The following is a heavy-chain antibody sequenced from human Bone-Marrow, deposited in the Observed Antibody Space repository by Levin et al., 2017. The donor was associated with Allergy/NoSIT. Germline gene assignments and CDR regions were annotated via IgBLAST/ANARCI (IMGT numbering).Heavy chain of an antibody. CDR1: GFSLSTIGVS. J-gene: IGHJ6*02. CDR3: ARRPMFYGLDV. D-gene: IGHD3-10*02. Sequence: SGPTLVKPTQTLTLTCTFSGFSLSTIGVSVGWIRQPPGMALEWLAHIYWDDDKRYSPSLASRLTITKDSSKNQVVLTMTNMDTVDTATYYCARRPMFYGLDVWGQGTPVTVSS. V-gene: IGHV2-5*02. CDR2: IYWDDDK.